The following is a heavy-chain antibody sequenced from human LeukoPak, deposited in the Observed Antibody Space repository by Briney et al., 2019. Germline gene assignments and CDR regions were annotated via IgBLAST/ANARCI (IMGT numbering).Heavy chain of an antibody. CDR3: AKDPSYFTKRPYYFDY. V-gene: IGHV3-30*02. D-gene: IGHD2/OR15-2a*01. J-gene: IGHJ4*02. Sequence: GGSLRLCCAASGFTFSGYGMHWVHQAPGKGLELVVFIRYDGNNKYYADSVKGRFTISRDNSKNTLYLQMNSLRAEDTAVYYCAKDPSYFTKRPYYFDYWGQGTLVTVSS. CDR2: IRYDGNNK. CDR1: GFTFSGYG.